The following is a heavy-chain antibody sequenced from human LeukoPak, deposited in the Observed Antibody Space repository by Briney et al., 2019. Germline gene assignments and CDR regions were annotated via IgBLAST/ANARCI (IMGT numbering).Heavy chain of an antibody. J-gene: IGHJ5*02. CDR1: GGSISSSSSY. CDR2: IYYSGST. Sequence: SETLSLTCTVSGGSISSSSSYWAWIRQPPGTGLEWIGNIYYSGSTYYSPALKSRLTISVDTSKNQFSLKLSSVTAADTAVYYCATWRRCGGGTCYSGWLDPWGQGALVTVSS. D-gene: IGHD2-15*01. V-gene: IGHV4-39*01. CDR3: ATWRRCGGGTCYSGWLDP.